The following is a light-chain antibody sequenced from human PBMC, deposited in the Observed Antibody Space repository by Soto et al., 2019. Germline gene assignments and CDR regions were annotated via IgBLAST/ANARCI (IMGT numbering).Light chain of an antibody. V-gene: IGKV3D-20*01. J-gene: IGKJ4*01. CDR3: QNYGSSLA. CDR1: QSVSNTY. CDR2: HAS. Sequence: EIVLTQSPATLSLSPGERATLSCGASQSVSNTYLAWYQHKPGLAPRLLVYHASSRATGIPDRFSGSGSGTDLNLTISRLEPEDFAVYYCQNYGSSLALGGGTKVDIK.